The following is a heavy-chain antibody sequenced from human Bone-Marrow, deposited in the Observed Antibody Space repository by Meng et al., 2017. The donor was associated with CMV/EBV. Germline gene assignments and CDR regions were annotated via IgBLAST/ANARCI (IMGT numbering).Heavy chain of an antibody. CDR2: ISSRSSTI. V-gene: IGHV3-48*04. D-gene: IGHD3-3*01. CDR1: GFTFSSYR. J-gene: IGHJ6*02. CDR3: ARDLHRTYYDFWGGPYGMDV. Sequence: GESLKISCAASGFTFSSYRMNWVRQAPGKGLQWVSYISSRSSTIYFADSVKGRFTISRDNAKNSLYLQMNSLRAEDTAVYYCARDLHRTYYDFWGGPYGMDVWGQGTTVTVSS.